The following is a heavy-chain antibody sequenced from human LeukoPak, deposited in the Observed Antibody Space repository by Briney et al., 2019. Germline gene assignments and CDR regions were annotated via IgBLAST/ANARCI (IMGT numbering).Heavy chain of an antibody. CDR2: ISSSGSTI. Sequence: GGSTRLSCADSGFTLSSYEMNWVRQGPGKGLEWGTYISSSGSTISYADYVKGRFTISRDNAKNSLYLQMTSLRAEDTAVYYCARDSGGSSGWNRFDYWGQGTLVNVSS. D-gene: IGHD6-19*01. J-gene: IGHJ4*02. CDR3: ARDSGGSSGWNRFDY. V-gene: IGHV3-48*03. CDR1: GFTLSSYE.